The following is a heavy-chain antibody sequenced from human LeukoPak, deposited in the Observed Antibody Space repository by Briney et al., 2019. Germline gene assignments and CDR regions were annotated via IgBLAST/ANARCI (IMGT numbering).Heavy chain of an antibody. V-gene: IGHV4-34*01. CDR2: INHSGNA. Sequence: SETLSLICAVSGGSFSGYYWTWIRQPPGKGLEWIGEINHSGNASYNPSLKSRVTISLDMSENHFSLKLTSVTAADTAVYYCARGQGTVTTHWGQGTLVTVSS. CDR1: GGSFSGYY. CDR3: ARGQGTVTTH. J-gene: IGHJ4*02. D-gene: IGHD4-17*01.